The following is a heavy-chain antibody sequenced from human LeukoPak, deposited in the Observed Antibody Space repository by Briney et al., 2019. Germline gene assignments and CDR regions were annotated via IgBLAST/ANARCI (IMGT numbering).Heavy chain of an antibody. CDR2: IDSSGNT. Sequence: SETLSPTCSVSGGSINSYYWTWIRQPPGKGLEWMGHIDSSGNTKYNPSLRSRVTITIDTSKNQCSLKLTSVIAADPAVYYCARGRANYDSTGYYFWGQGILVTVSS. CDR1: GGSINSYY. CDR3: ARGRANYDSTGYYF. V-gene: IGHV4-59*01. D-gene: IGHD3-22*01. J-gene: IGHJ4*02.